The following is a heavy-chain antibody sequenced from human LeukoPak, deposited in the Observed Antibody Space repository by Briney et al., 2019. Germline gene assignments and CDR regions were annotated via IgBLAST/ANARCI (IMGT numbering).Heavy chain of an antibody. J-gene: IGHJ4*02. V-gene: IGHV3-23*01. CDR1: GFTFDYYG. CDR3: ARDFSDDSSGYYGELDY. D-gene: IGHD3-22*01. Sequence: GGSLRLSCAASGFTFDYYGMNWVRQAPGKGLEWVSSISGSGGSTYYADSVKGRFTISRDNSKNTLYLQMNSLRAEDTAVYYCARDFSDDSSGYYGELDYWGQGTLVTVSS. CDR2: ISGSGGST.